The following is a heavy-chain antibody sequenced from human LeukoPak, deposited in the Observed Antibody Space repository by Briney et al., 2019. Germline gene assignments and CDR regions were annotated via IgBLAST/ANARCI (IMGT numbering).Heavy chain of an antibody. J-gene: IGHJ4*02. V-gene: IGHV4-4*02. CDR3: ARVSTEKKFDY. CDR1: GGSISSSDW. CDR2: IFHSGST. D-gene: IGHD4-17*01. Sequence: SETLSLTCAVSGGSISSSDWWSWVRQRPGKGLEWIGEIFHSGSTNYNPPLKSRVTISVDKSKNEFSLILSSVTAADTAVYYCARVSTEKKFDYWGQGTLVTVSS.